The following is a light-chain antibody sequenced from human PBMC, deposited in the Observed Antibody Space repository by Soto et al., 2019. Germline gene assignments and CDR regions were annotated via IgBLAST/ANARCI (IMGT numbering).Light chain of an antibody. CDR1: QDISNY. Sequence: DIQMTQSPSSLSASVGDRVTITCQASQDISNYLNWYQQKPGKAPKLLIYDASNLETGVPSRFSGSAYGTDFTFTISSLQPEDIATYYCQQYDNLPPSHTFGGGTKVEIK. V-gene: IGKV1-33*01. J-gene: IGKJ4*01. CDR2: DAS. CDR3: QQYDNLPPSHT.